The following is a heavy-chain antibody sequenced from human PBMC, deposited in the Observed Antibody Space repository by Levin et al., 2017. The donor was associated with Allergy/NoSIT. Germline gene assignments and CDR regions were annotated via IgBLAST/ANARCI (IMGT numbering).Heavy chain of an antibody. CDR1: GGSFSGYY. Sequence: PSETLSLTCAVYGGSFSGYYWSWIRQPPGKGLEWIGEINHSGSTNYNPSLKSRVTISVDTSKNQFSLKLSSVTAADTAVYYCARTGGMLFQHWGQGTLVTVSS. CDR2: INHSGST. V-gene: IGHV4-34*01. J-gene: IGHJ1*01. CDR3: ARTGGMLFQH. D-gene: IGHD3-10*02.